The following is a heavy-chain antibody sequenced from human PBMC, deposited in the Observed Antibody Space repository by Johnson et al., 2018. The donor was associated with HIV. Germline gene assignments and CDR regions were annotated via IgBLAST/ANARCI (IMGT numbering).Heavy chain of an antibody. CDR1: GFTFDDYD. CDR3: AKGQVARGAFDI. V-gene: IGHV3-20*04. J-gene: IGHJ3*02. Sequence: MLLVESGGGVVRPGGSLRLSCAASGFTFDDYDMSWVRQAPGKGLEWVSTITWNGGSTGYADSVKGRFTISRDNAKNSLYLQMNSLRVEDTAFYYCAKGQVARGAFDIWGQGTTVAVSS. CDR2: ITWNGGST.